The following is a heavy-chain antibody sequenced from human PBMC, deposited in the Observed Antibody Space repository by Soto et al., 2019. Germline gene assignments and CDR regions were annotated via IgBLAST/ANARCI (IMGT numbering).Heavy chain of an antibody. D-gene: IGHD6-19*01. V-gene: IGHV3-66*01. J-gene: IGHJ4*02. CDR3: ATSPPGGC. CDR1: GFTVSNNY. Sequence: EVQLVESGGGLVQPGGSLRLSCAVSGFTVSNNYMRWVRQAPGKGLEWVTLIYSGGSTYYADSVKGRFTISRDSSKNTLYLQMNSLRAEDTAVYYCATSPPGGCWGQGTLVTVSS. CDR2: IYSGGST.